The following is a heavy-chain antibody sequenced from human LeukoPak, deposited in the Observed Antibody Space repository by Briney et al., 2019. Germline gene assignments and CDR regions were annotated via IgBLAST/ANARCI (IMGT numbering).Heavy chain of an antibody. CDR3: ARDTRLYYFDSSDFDY. CDR1: GFTFSSYG. Sequence: GGSLRLSCAASGFTFSSYGMHWVRQAPGKGLEWVAVIWYDGSNKYYADSVKGRFTISRDNSKNTLYLQMNSLRAEDTAVYYCARDTRLYYFDSSDFDYWGQGTPVTVSS. D-gene: IGHD3-22*01. V-gene: IGHV3-33*01. CDR2: IWYDGSNK. J-gene: IGHJ4*02.